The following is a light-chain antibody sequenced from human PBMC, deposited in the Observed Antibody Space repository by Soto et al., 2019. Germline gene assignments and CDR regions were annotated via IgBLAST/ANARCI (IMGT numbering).Light chain of an antibody. CDR2: RND. Sequence: QSVLTQPPSASGTPGQRVTISCSGSSSNIGSNYVYWYQQLPGSAPKLLIYRNDQRPSGVPDRFSGSKSGTSASLVISGLRSEDEADYYCAAWDDSLSAVVFGGGTQLTVL. CDR3: AAWDDSLSAVV. CDR1: SSNIGSNY. J-gene: IGLJ2*01. V-gene: IGLV1-47*01.